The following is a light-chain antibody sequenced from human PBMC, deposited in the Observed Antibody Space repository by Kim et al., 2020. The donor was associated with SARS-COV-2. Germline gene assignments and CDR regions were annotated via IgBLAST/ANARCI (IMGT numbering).Light chain of an antibody. CDR2: KAS. Sequence: ASEGDRVTITCRASQSISSWLAWYQQKPGKAPKLLIYKASSLESGVPSRFSGSGSGTEFTLTISSLQPDDFATYYCQQYNSYSPRSFGQGTKLEI. J-gene: IGKJ2*03. V-gene: IGKV1-5*03. CDR1: QSISSW. CDR3: QQYNSYSPRS.